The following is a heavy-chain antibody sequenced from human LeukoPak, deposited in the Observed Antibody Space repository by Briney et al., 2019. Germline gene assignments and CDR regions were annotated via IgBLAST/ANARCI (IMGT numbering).Heavy chain of an antibody. CDR1: GGSISSGGYS. CDR3: ARAWGNWGSNWFDP. CDR2: IYHSGST. V-gene: IGHV4-30-2*01. Sequence: SQTLSLTCAVSGGSISSGGYSWSWIRQPPGKGLEWIGYIYHSGSTYYNPSLKSRVTISVDRSKNQFSLKLSSVTAADTAVYYCARAWGNWGSNWFDPWGQGTLVTVSS. J-gene: IGHJ5*02. D-gene: IGHD7-27*01.